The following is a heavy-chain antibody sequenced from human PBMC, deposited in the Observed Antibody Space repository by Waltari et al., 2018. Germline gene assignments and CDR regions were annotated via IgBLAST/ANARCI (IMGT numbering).Heavy chain of an antibody. V-gene: IGHV4-34*01. Sequence: QVQLQQWGAGLLKPSETLSLTCAVDGGSSSGYNGSWIRQPPGKGREWMGEINHSVSTTYSPSLTSTVTISVDTSKNQFSLTLSSVTAADTAVYYCARYRQWLLSGSYFSDGMDFWGQGTPVTVSS. CDR3: ARYRQWLLSGSYFSDGMDF. CDR2: INHSVST. J-gene: IGHJ6*02. D-gene: IGHD6-19*01. CDR1: GGSSSGYN.